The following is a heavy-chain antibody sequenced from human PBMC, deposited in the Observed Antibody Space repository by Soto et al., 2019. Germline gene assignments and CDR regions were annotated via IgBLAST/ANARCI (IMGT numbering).Heavy chain of an antibody. CDR2: IYYPGLT. D-gene: IGHD6-13*01. V-gene: IGHV4-30-2*06. CDR3: ARGKRSKTASAGTGWFDP. CDR1: GDSISSGGLS. J-gene: IGHJ5*02. Sequence: QLQLQESGSGLLKPSQTLSLNCSVSGDSISSGGLSWNWLRQSPGRGLEWIGNIYYPGLTYYNPSLKSRVSMSLDTSENQVSLSLSSVTAADSAVYYCARGKRSKTASAGTGWFDPWGPGTLVTVSS.